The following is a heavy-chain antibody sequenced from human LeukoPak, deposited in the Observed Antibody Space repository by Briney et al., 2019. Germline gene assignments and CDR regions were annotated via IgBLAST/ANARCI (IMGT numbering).Heavy chain of an antibody. V-gene: IGHV3-74*01. CDR3: ARGPSGGNYYVGDS. D-gene: IGHD1-26*01. CDR2: INGDGTRT. J-gene: IGHJ5*01. CDR1: GFTFTSYW. Sequence: GGSLRLSCAASGFTFTSYWMHWVRQAPGQGLVWVSRINGDGTRTSDADSVKGRFTISRDNAKNTLYLQMNSLRAEDTAVYYCARGPSGGNYYVGDSWGQGTLVTVSS.